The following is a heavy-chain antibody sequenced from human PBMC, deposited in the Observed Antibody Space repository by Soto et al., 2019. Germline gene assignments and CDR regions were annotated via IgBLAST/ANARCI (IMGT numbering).Heavy chain of an antibody. V-gene: IGHV1-2*02. CDR1: GYTFTGYY. J-gene: IGHJ5*02. CDR2: INPNSGDT. CDR3: ARDQLGAESNWFDP. Sequence: QVQLVQSGAEVKKPGASVKVSCKASGYTFTGYYMHWVRQAPGQGLEWMGWINPNSGDTNYAQKFQGRVTMTRDTSISTAYMELSRLRSDDTAVYYCARDQLGAESNWFDPWGQGTLVTVSS. D-gene: IGHD7-27*01.